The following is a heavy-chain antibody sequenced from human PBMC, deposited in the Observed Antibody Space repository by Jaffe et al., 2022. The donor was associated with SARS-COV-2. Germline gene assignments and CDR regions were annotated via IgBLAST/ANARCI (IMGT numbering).Heavy chain of an antibody. CDR2: INPNSGGT. Sequence: QVQLVQSGAEVKKPGASVKVSCKASGYTFTGYYMHWVRQAPGQGLEWMGWINPNSGGTNYAQKFQGRVTMTRDTSISTAYMELSRLRSDDTAVYYCARDGEVVVVPAAIRDYYYYGMDVWGQGTTVTVSS. V-gene: IGHV1-2*02. D-gene: IGHD2-2*02. CDR3: ARDGEVVVVPAAIRDYYYYGMDV. CDR1: GYTFTGYY. J-gene: IGHJ6*02.